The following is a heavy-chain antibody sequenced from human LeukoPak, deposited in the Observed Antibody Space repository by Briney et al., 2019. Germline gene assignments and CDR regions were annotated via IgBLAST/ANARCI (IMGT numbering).Heavy chain of an antibody. CDR1: GFTFSSYG. Sequence: GGSLRLSCAASGFTFSSYGMHWVRQAPGKGLEWVAFIWYDGGKKYYVDYVKCRFTISRDNSKNTLDLQMNSLRAEDTAVYYCARESTPLRGAFDPWGPGTLVTVSS. CDR3: ARESTPLRGAFDP. J-gene: IGHJ5*02. V-gene: IGHV3-33*01. D-gene: IGHD5-24*01. CDR2: IWYDGGKK.